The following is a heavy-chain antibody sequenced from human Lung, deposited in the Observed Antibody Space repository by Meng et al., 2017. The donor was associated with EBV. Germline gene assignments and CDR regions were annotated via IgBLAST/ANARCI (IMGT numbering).Heavy chain of an antibody. CDR3: ARAKWGHSYGSEALYFDH. D-gene: IGHD5-18*01. J-gene: IGHJ4*02. CDR1: SGASRRDNCS. V-gene: IGHV4-30-2*01. Sequence: QLRMRESRSGLVKPSKTLSLACALSSGASRRDNCSWNWIRQRPGKGLEWMGFVYRSGSTYYNPSLKSRVIISVDRSNNQFSLELNSVSAAVTAVYYCARAKWGHSYGSEALYFDHWGPGTLVTVSS. CDR2: VYRSGST.